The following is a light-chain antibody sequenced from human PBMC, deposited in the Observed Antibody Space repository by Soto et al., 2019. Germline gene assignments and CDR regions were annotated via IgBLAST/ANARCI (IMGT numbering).Light chain of an antibody. V-gene: IGKV3-15*01. CDR2: GAS. CDR1: QSVSNDF. J-gene: IGKJ5*01. Sequence: EIVLTQSPGILSLSPGERATLSCRASQSVSNDFLAWYQQKPGQAPRLLIYGASTRATGIPARFSGSGSGTEFTLTISSLQSEDFAVYYCQQYNNWPPITFGQGTRLETK. CDR3: QQYNNWPPIT.